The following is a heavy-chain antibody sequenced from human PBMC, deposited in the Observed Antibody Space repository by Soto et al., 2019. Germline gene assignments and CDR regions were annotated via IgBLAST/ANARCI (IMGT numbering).Heavy chain of an antibody. CDR2: IIPIFGTA. CDR1: GGTFSSYA. Sequence: QVQLVQSGAEVKKPGSSVKVSCKASGGTFSSYAISWVRQAPGQGLEWMGGIIPIFGTANYAQKFQGRVTITADDATRTAYMELSSLRSEDTAVYYFAREVGVAPYYYDGMDVWGQGTTVTVSS. D-gene: IGHD3-3*01. J-gene: IGHJ6*02. V-gene: IGHV1-69*12. CDR3: AREVGVAPYYYDGMDV.